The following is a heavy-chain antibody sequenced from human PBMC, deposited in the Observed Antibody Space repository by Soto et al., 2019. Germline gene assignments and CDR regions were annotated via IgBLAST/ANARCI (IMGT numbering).Heavy chain of an antibody. CDR3: AKDLGRGYYFEY. CDR1: GFSFSTSV. V-gene: IGHV3-30*18. J-gene: IGHJ4*02. CDR2: ISQEGSNK. Sequence: QVQLVESGGGGVQPGRSLRLSCAASGFSFSTSVMHWVRQAPGKGLEWVAAISQEGSNKNYAGSVKGRFTISRDNFKNTLYLQMSSLRAEDTAMYYCAKDLGRGYYFEYWGQGTLVTVSS. D-gene: IGHD3-10*01.